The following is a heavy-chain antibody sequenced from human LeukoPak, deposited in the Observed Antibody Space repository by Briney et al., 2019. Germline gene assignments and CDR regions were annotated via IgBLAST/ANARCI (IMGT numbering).Heavy chain of an antibody. J-gene: IGHJ4*02. CDR2: IYYSGST. CDR1: GGSVSSGSYY. V-gene: IGHV4-61*01. CDR3: ARRGYDFWSCYRAFDH. Sequence: SETLSLTCTVSGGSVSSGSYYWSWIRQPPGKGLEWIGYIYYSGSTNYNPSLKSRVTISVDTSKNQFSLKLSSVTAADTAVYYCARRGYDFWSCYRAFDHWGQGTLVTVSS. D-gene: IGHD3-3*01.